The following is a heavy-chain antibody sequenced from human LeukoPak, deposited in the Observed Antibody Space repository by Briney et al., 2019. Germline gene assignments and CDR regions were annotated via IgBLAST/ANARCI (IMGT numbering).Heavy chain of an antibody. V-gene: IGHV3-23*01. J-gene: IGHJ4*02. CDR2: ISRSGYDT. Sequence: PGGSLRLSCAASGFTFSNYAMTWVRQAPGKGLEWVSAISRSGYDTYYADSVKGRFTISRDNSKNTLYLQMNSLRAEDTAVYYCAKEESGWYSLDYWGQGTLVTVSS. CDR1: GFTFSNYA. CDR3: AKEESGWYSLDY. D-gene: IGHD6-19*01.